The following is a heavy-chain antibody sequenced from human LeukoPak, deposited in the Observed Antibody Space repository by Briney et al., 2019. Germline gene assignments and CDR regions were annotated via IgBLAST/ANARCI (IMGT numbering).Heavy chain of an antibody. J-gene: IGHJ1*01. CDR3: ATGNYYDSRGYYTFGH. CDR1: GFTFSRYW. V-gene: IGHV3-74*01. Sequence: GGPLRFSCAASGFTFSRYWMHWVRKAPGKGLVWVSRINGDGSTTSYADSVKGGFTISRDNAKNTLYLQMNSLRAEDTAVYYCATGNYYDSRGYYTFGHWGQGTLVTVSS. CDR2: INGDGSTT. D-gene: IGHD3-22*01.